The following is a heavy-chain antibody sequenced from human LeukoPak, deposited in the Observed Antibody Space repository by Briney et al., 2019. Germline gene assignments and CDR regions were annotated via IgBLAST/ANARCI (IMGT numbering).Heavy chain of an antibody. D-gene: IGHD6-13*01. CDR3: ARRIIAAAGIDY. CDR1: GYTFTGYY. Sequence: SVKVSCKASGYTFTGYYMHWVRQAPGQGLEWMGWINPNSGGTNYAQKFQGRVTMTRDTSISTAYMELSRLRSDDTAVYYCARRIIAAAGIDYWGQGTLVTVSS. CDR2: INPNSGGT. V-gene: IGHV1-2*02. J-gene: IGHJ4*02.